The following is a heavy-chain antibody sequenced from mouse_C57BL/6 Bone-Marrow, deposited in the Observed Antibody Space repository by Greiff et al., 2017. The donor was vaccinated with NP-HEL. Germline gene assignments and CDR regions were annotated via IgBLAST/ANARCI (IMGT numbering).Heavy chain of an antibody. CDR3: TGPFYYGNYGAY. V-gene: IGHV6-3*01. CDR2: IRLKSDNYAT. Sequence: EVMLVESGGGLVQPGGSMKLSCVASGFTFSNYWMNWVRQSPEKGLEWVAQIRLKSDNYATHYAESVKGRFTISRDDSKSSVYLQMNNLRAEDTGIYYCTGPFYYGNYGAYWGQGTLVTVSA. D-gene: IGHD2-1*01. J-gene: IGHJ3*01. CDR1: GFTFSNYW.